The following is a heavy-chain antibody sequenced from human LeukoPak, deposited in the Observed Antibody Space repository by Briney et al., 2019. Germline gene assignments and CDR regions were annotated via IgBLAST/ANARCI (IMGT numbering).Heavy chain of an antibody. CDR2: ISSSSSYI. V-gene: IGHV3-21*06. Sequence: GGSLRLSCAASGFTFSTYSMNWVRQAPGKGLEWVSSISSSSSYIYYADSVRGRFTISRDNAKNSLYLQMNSLRAEDTAVYYCARANDFWSGYPFGYWGQGTLVTVSS. D-gene: IGHD3-3*01. CDR1: GFTFSTYS. CDR3: ARANDFWSGYPFGY. J-gene: IGHJ4*02.